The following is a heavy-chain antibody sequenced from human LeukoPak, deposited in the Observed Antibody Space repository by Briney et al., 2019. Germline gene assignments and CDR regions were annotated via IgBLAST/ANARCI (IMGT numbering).Heavy chain of an antibody. V-gene: IGHV4-39*01. Sequence: PSETLSLTCKVSGGSISRSSYYGGWIRQPPGKGLEWIGSIFYSGSTYYNPSLNRRVTISEARSRKQFSLKLTSVPAPATAVYYCARLSYYASSGYVIAYWGPGTLVTVSS. CDR2: IFYSGST. CDR3: ARLSYYASSGYVIAY. J-gene: IGHJ4*02. D-gene: IGHD3-22*01. CDR1: GGSISRSSYY.